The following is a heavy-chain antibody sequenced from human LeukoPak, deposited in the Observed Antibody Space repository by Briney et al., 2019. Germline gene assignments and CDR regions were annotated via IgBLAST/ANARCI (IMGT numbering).Heavy chain of an antibody. CDR2: INPNSGGT. D-gene: IGHD2-2*01. V-gene: IGHV1-2*02. Sequence: ASVKVSCKASGYTFTGYYMHWVRQAPGQGLEWMGWINPNSGGTNYAQKFQGRVTMTRDTSISTAYMELSRLRSDDTAVYYCARTTFRRYWSSTSCAEGDYYYYGMDVWGQGTTVTVSS. CDR3: ARTTFRRYWSSTSCAEGDYYYYGMDV. J-gene: IGHJ6*02. CDR1: GYTFTGYY.